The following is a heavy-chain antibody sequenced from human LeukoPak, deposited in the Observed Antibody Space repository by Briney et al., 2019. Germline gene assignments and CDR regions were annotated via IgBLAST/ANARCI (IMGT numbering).Heavy chain of an antibody. V-gene: IGHV4-59*01. D-gene: IGHD3-10*01. CDR2: IYYSGST. CDR3: ARDSPYYYGSGSYSYFDY. Sequence: PSETLSLTCTVPGGSISSYYWSWIRQPPGKGLEWIGYIYYSGSTNYNPSLKSRVTISVDTSKNQFSLKLSSVTAADTAVYYCARDSPYYYGSGSYSYFDYWGQGTLVTVSS. J-gene: IGHJ4*02. CDR1: GGSISSYY.